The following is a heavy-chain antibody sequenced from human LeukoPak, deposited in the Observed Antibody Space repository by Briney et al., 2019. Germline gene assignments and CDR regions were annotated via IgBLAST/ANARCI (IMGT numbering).Heavy chain of an antibody. D-gene: IGHD1-1*01. Sequence: KASETLSLTCIVSGDFVSADYYWGWIRQPPGKGLEWIGSIYPSGKTSYNPSLKSRVAISLDMSKNQFSLRLTSVTAADTALYFCERPTRPRAQNERRGDAFHVWGPGTMVTVSS. CDR2: IYPSGKT. CDR1: GDFVSADYY. CDR3: ERPTRPRAQNERRGDAFHV. J-gene: IGHJ3*01. V-gene: IGHV4-38-2*02.